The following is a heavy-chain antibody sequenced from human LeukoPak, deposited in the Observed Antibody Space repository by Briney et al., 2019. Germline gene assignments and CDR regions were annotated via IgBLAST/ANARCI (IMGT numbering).Heavy chain of an antibody. Sequence: SETLSLTYTVSGGSISSHYWSWIRQPPGKGLEWIGYIYYSGSTNYNPSLKSRVTISVDTSKNQFSLKLSSVTAADTAVYYCARVVSSSWYWFDPWGQGTLVTVSS. D-gene: IGHD6-13*01. CDR2: IYYSGST. CDR1: GGSISSHY. CDR3: ARVVSSSWYWFDP. J-gene: IGHJ5*02. V-gene: IGHV4-59*11.